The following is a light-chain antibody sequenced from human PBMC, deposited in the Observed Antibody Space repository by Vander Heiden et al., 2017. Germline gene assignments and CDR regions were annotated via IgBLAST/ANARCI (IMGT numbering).Light chain of an antibody. CDR2: GAS. J-gene: IGKJ2*01. CDR3: QQFGSSPPKYT. V-gene: IGKV3-20*01. Sequence: EIVLAQSPGPLSLSPAQGATPSCRGSQSVSSSYLAWYQQKPGQAPRLLIYGASSRATGIPDRFSGSGSGTDFTLTISRLEPEDFAVYYCQQFGSSPPKYTFGQGTKLEIK. CDR1: QSVSSSY.